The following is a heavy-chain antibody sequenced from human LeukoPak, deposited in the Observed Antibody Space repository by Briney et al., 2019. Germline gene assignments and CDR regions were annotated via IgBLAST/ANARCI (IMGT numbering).Heavy chain of an antibody. D-gene: IGHD2-2*01. CDR3: AKVPYCSSTSCYSYYYYYYMDV. Sequence: PGGSLRLSCAASGFTFSSYAMSWVRQAPGKGLEWVSAISGSGGSTYYADSVKGRFTSSRDNSKNTLYLQMDSLRAEDTAVYYCAKVPYCSSTSCYSYYYYYYMDVWGKGTTVTVSS. CDR2: ISGSGGST. J-gene: IGHJ6*03. CDR1: GFTFSSYA. V-gene: IGHV3-23*01.